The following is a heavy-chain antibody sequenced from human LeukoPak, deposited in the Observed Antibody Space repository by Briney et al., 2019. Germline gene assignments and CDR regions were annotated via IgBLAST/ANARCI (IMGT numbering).Heavy chain of an antibody. Sequence: PGGSLRLSCATSGFTFSHYGMHWVRQAPGKGLERVAVIWSDGSNRYYGDAVKGRFTIPRDNFQRTVYLKMNSLRAEDTAVYYCAKDAQRGFDYSNSLDKWGQGTLVTDSS. CDR1: GFTFSHYG. CDR3: AKDAQRGFDYSNSLDK. D-gene: IGHD4-11*01. J-gene: IGHJ4*02. V-gene: IGHV3-33*06. CDR2: IWSDGSNR.